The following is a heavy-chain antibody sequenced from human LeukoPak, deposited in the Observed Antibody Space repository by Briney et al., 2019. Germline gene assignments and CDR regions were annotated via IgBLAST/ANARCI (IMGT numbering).Heavy chain of an antibody. CDR2: IYYSGST. CDR3: ARVDTAMEIDY. D-gene: IGHD5-18*01. Sequence: PSETLSLTCTVSGGSISSYYWSWIRQPPGKGLEWIGYIYYSGSTNYNPSLKSRVTISVDTSKNQFSLKLNSVTAADTAVYYCARVDTAMEIDYWGQGTLVTVSS. J-gene: IGHJ4*02. V-gene: IGHV4-59*01. CDR1: GGSISSYY.